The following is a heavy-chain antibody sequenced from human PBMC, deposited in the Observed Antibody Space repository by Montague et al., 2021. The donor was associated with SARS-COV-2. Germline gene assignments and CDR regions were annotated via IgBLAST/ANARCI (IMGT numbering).Heavy chain of an antibody. CDR1: GGSISSSSYY. CDR2: IYYSGST. D-gene: IGHD6-6*01. V-gene: IGHV4-39*01. J-gene: IGHJ6*02. Sequence: SETLSLTCTVSGGSISSSSYYWGWIRQPPGKGLEWIGSIYYSGSTYYNPSLKSRVTISVDTSKNQFSLKLSSVTAADTAVYYCARSGWEQHVRARYYYYGMDVWGQGTTVTVSS. CDR3: ARSGWEQHVRARYYYYGMDV.